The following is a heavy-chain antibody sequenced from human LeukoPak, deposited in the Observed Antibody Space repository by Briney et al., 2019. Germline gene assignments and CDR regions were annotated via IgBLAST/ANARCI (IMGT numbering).Heavy chain of an antibody. V-gene: IGHV4-4*02. J-gene: IGHJ4*02. CDR3: ARGRGYGSGIPSRPFVY. CDR1: GGSISSSNW. D-gene: IGHD3-10*01. CDR2: INHSGST. Sequence: PSGTLSLTCAVSGGSISSSNWWSWVRQPPGKGLEWIGEINHSGSTNYNPSLKSRVTISVDTSKNQFSLKLSSVTAADTAVYYCARGRGYGSGIPSRPFVYWGQGTLVTVSS.